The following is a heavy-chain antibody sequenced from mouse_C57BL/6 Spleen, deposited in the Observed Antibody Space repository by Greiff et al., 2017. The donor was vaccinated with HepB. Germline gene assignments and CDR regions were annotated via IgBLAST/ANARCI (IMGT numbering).Heavy chain of an antibody. CDR3: ASFGGRRNFWYFGV. J-gene: IGHJ1*03. V-gene: IGHV1-52*01. Sequence: QQSCTASVYTFTRYWMHWVKQRPIQGLAWIGNIDPSDSETHYNQTFKDKATLTVDKSSSTAYMQLSSLTSEASAVDYCASFGGRRNFWYFGVWGTGTTVTVSS. CDR2: IDPSDSET. D-gene: IGHD1-1*02. CDR1: VYTFTRYW.